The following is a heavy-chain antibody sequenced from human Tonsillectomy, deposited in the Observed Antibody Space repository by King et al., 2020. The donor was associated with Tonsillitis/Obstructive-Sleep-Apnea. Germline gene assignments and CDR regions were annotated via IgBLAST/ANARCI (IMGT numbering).Heavy chain of an antibody. Sequence: VQLVESGGGLVQPGRSLRLFCAASGFTFDDYAMHWVRQAPGKGLEWVSGISWNSGSIGYADSVKGRFTISRDKAKNSLNLQMNSLTAEDTALYYCAKSRTASVRGWLDPWGQGTLVTVSS. D-gene: IGHD3-10*02. CDR3: AKSRTASVRGWLDP. CDR1: GFTFDDYA. V-gene: IGHV3-9*01. CDR2: ISWNSGSI. J-gene: IGHJ5*02.